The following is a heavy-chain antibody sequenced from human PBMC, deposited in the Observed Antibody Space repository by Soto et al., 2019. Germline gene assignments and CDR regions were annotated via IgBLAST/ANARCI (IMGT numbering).Heavy chain of an antibody. V-gene: IGHV3-30-3*01. Sequence: GGSLRLSCAASGFVFGSYAMHWVRQAPGKGLEWVAVIMYDGNTEYYADSVKGRFTLSRDNSKNILYVQMNSLRADDTAVYYCTRPKCDGGNCYFDHWGQGTLVTVSS. CDR3: TRPKCDGGNCYFDH. CDR1: GFVFGSYA. CDR2: IMYDGNTE. D-gene: IGHD2-21*01. J-gene: IGHJ5*02.